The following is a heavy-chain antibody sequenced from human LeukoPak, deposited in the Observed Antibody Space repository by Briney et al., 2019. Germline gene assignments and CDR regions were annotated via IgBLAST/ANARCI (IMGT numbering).Heavy chain of an antibody. CDR2: IYYSGST. D-gene: IGHD6-6*01. CDR3: ARESEYSSSSAEYFQH. CDR1: GGSISSYY. Sequence: KPSETLSLTCTVPGGSISSYYWGWVRQPPGKGLEWVGYIYYSGSTNYNPSLKSRVTISVDTSKNQFSLKLSSVTAADTAVYYCARESEYSSSSAEYFQHWGQGTLVTVSS. V-gene: IGHV4-59*01. J-gene: IGHJ1*01.